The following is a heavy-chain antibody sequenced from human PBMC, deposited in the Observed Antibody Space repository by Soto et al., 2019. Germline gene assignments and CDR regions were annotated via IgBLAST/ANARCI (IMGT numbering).Heavy chain of an antibody. CDR3: ARVAMIVEKRDAFDI. Sequence: SETLSLTCAVSGGSISSGGYSWSWIRQPPGKGLEWIGYIYHSGSTYYNPSLKSRVTISVDTSKNQFSLKLSSVTAADTAVYYCARVAMIVEKRDAFDIWGQGTMVTVSS. CDR1: GGSISSGGYS. V-gene: IGHV4-30-2*01. CDR2: IYHSGST. J-gene: IGHJ3*02. D-gene: IGHD3-22*01.